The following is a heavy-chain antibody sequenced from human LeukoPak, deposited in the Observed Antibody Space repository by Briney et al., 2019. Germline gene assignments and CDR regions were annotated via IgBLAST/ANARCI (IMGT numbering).Heavy chain of an antibody. CDR2: MNPHSGNV. Sequence: ASVKVSCKASGYTFSSYDINWVRQVPGQGLEWMGWMNPHSGNVGHAQKFQGRVTVTRDTSISATYMELSRLTSDDTAVYYCARDPPAAGSTEFDFWGQGTLVTVSS. V-gene: IGHV1-8*01. CDR1: GYTFSSYD. D-gene: IGHD6-13*01. J-gene: IGHJ4*02. CDR3: ARDPPAAGSTEFDF.